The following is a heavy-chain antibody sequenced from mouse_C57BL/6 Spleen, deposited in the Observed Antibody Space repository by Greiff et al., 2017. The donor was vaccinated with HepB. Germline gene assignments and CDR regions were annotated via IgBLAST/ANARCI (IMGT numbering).Heavy chain of an antibody. CDR2: IYPGDGDT. CDR1: GYAFSSYW. D-gene: IGHD2-1*01. Sequence: QVQLKESGAELVKPGASVKISCKASGYAFSSYWMNWVKQRPGKGLEWIGQIYPGDGDTNYNGKFKGKATLTADKSSSTAYMQLSSLTSEDSAVYFCARKGNFAYWGQGTLVTVSA. J-gene: IGHJ3*01. CDR3: ARKGNFAY. V-gene: IGHV1-80*01.